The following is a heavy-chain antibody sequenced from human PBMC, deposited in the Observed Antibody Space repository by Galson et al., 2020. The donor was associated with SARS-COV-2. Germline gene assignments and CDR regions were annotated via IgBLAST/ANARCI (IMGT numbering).Heavy chain of an antibody. CDR3: APGAFEAGGGATTFDY. V-gene: IGHV4-34*12. Sequence: SETLSLTCDVYGGSFSDYFWNWIRQPTGKGLEWIGEIFHSGNTNYNPSLKSRVTISIDSSKNQFSLKLSSVTAADTGVYYCAPGAFEAGGGATTFDYWGHGTLVTVSS. J-gene: IGHJ4*01. D-gene: IGHD1-26*01. CDR2: IFHSGNT. CDR1: GGSFSDYF.